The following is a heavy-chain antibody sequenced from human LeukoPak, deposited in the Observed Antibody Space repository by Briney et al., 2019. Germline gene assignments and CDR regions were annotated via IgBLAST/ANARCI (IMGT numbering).Heavy chain of an antibody. D-gene: IGHD3-22*01. CDR2: INPNSGGT. J-gene: IGHJ4*02. CDR1: GYTFTCYY. CDR3: AREMFYYDSSRPLDY. V-gene: IGHV1-2*02. Sequence: ASVKVSCKASGYTFTCYYMHWVRQAPGQGLEWMGWINPNSGGTNYAQKFQGRVTMTRDTSISTAYMELSRLRSDDTAVYYCAREMFYYDSSRPLDYWGQGTLVTVSS.